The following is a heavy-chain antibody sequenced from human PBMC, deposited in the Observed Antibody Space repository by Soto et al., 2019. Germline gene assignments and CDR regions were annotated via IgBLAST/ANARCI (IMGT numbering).Heavy chain of an antibody. CDR1: GFTFSSYA. CDR2: ISYDGSNK. V-gene: IGHV3-30-3*01. CDR3: ARSESAVAAVVDY. Sequence: GGSLRLSCAASGFTFSSYAMHWVRQAPGKGLEWVAVISYDGSNKYYADSVKGRFTISRDNSKNTLYLQMNSLRAEDTAVYYCARSESAVAAVVDYWGQGTLVTVSS. D-gene: IGHD6-13*01. J-gene: IGHJ4*02.